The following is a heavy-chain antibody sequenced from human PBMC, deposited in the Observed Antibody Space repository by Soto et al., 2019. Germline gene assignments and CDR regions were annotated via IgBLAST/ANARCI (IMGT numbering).Heavy chain of an antibody. J-gene: IGHJ6*02. D-gene: IGHD6-25*01. CDR3: ARGRGYVYGSNFYGLDV. Sequence: KTSETLSLTCGVYRGSFSCFYWIWVRQTPGGGLEWIGEINHSGTTNYNPSFQNRVTISVDKSTNSFSLKMTSVTAADAAVYYCARGRGYVYGSNFYGLDVWGQGTTVTVSS. CDR2: INHSGTT. V-gene: IGHV4-34*01. CDR1: RGSFSCFY.